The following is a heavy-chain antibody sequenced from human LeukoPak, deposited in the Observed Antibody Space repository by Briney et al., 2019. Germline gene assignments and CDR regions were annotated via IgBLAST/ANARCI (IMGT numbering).Heavy chain of an antibody. Sequence: GESLKISCKGSGYSFTSYWIGWVRQMPGKGLEWMGIIYPGDSDTRYSPSFQGQVTISADKSISTAYLQWSSLKASDTAMYYCATPGESRGPNYYGSGLPGYWGQGTLVTVSS. V-gene: IGHV5-51*01. D-gene: IGHD3-10*01. CDR3: ATPGESRGPNYYGSGLPGY. CDR2: IYPGDSDT. CDR1: GYSFTSYW. J-gene: IGHJ4*02.